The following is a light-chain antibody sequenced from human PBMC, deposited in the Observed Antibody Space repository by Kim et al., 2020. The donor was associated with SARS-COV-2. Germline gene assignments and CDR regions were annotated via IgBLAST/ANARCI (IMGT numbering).Light chain of an antibody. CDR2: GAS. V-gene: IGKV3-20*01. Sequence: EIVLTQSPGTVSFSPGERVTLSCRASEGVAKTYLSWYQQKPGRAPTLLIYGASKRAPAIPDRFSGSGSGTDFTVSISRLEPEDSAVYYCQLFVRSPPRITFGQGTRLEIK. J-gene: IGKJ5*01. CDR1: EGVAKTY. CDR3: QLFVRSPPRIT.